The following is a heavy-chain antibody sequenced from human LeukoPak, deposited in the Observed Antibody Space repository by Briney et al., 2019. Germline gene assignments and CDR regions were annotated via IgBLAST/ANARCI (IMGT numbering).Heavy chain of an antibody. V-gene: IGHV1-18*01. CDR3: ARELVVVVAAVYYGMDV. J-gene: IGHJ6*02. Sequence: AAVKVSCKASGYTFTSYGITWVRQAPGQGLDWMGWISPYNGDTNYAQKLQGRVTMTTDTSTSTAYMELRSLSSDDTAVYYCARELVVVVAAVYYGMDVWGQGTTVTVSS. CDR2: ISPYNGDT. D-gene: IGHD2-15*01. CDR1: GYTFTSYG.